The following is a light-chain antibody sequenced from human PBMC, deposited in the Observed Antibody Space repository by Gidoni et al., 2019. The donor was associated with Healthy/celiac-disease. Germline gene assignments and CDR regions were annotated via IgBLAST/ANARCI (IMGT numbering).Light chain of an antibody. CDR1: SSDVGDYNY. CDR2: DVN. V-gene: IGLV2-11*03. Sequence: PGQSVTISCTGTSSDVGDYNYVSWYQQHPGKAPKLIIYDVNKRPSGVPDRFSGSKSGITASLTISGLQAEDEADYYCCSYAGSYTFGVFGGGTKLTVL. CDR3: CSYAGSYTFGV. J-gene: IGLJ3*02.